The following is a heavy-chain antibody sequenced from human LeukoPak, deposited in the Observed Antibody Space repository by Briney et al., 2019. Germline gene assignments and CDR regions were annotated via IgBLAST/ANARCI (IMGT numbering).Heavy chain of an antibody. D-gene: IGHD4-23*01. CDR3: ARAMRGVTVVTPGCDY. V-gene: IGHV1-69*06. CDR2: IIPIFGTA. CDR1: GGTFSNYA. J-gene: IGHJ4*02. Sequence: SVKVSCKASGGTFSNYAISWVRQAPGQGLEWMGGIIPIFGTANYAQKFRGRVTITADKSTRTAYMELSSLRSEDTAVYYCARAMRGVTVVTPGCDYWGQGTLVTVSS.